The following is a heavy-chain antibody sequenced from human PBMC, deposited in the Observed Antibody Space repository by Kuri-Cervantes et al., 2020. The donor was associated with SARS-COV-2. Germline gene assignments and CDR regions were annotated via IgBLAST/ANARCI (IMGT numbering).Heavy chain of an antibody. CDR3: IVVVPAAFDY. D-gene: IGHD2-2*01. V-gene: IGHV3-48*01. Sequence: GESLKTSCAASGFAFSSYAMNWVRQAPGKGLEWVSYISSSSSTIYYADSVKGRFTISRDNAKNSLYLQMNSLRAEDTAVYYCIVVVPAAFDYWGQGTLVTVS. CDR2: ISSSSSTI. J-gene: IGHJ4*02. CDR1: GFAFSSYA.